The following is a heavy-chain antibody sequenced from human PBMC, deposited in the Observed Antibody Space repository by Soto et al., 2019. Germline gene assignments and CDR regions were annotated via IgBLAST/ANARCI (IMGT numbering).Heavy chain of an antibody. CDR3: AKAAVRGGAHNGYYYYYYYMDV. CDR1: GFTFSSYA. J-gene: IGHJ6*03. CDR2: TSGSGGSI. V-gene: IGHV3-23*01. D-gene: IGHD6-25*01. Sequence: EVQLLESGGGLVQPGGSLRLSCAASGFTFSSYAMNWVRQAPGKGLEWVSGTSGSGGSIYNADSVKGRFTISRDNSKNARYPKLSGLRAEDTSVYYNAKAAVRGGAHNGYYYYYYYMDVWGKGTPVTVSS.